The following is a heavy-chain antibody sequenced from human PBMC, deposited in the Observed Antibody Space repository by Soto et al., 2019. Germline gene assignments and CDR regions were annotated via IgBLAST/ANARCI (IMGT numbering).Heavy chain of an antibody. CDR1: GGSISSSSYY. CDR2: IYYSGST. J-gene: IGHJ3*02. Sequence: QLQLQESGPGLVKPSETLSLTCTVSGGSISSSSYYWGWIRQPPGKGLEWIGSIYYSGSTYYNPSLKSRVTISVDTYKNQFSLKLSSVTAADTAVYYCARMYYYDSSGSFDIWGQGTMVTVSS. CDR3: ARMYYYDSSGSFDI. V-gene: IGHV4-39*01. D-gene: IGHD3-22*01.